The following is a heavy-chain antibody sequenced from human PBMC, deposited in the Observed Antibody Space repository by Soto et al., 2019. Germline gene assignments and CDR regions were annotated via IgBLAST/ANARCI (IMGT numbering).Heavy chain of an antibody. CDR3: ARSYYDSSGYLGY. CDR2: INPNSGGT. CDR1: GYTFTGYY. D-gene: IGHD3-22*01. Sequence: GASVKVSCKASGYTFTGYYMHWVRQAPGQGLEWMGWINPNSGGTNYAQKFQGWVTMTRDTSISTAYMELSRLRSDDTAVYYCARSYYDSSGYLGYWDQGTLVTVSS. J-gene: IGHJ4*02. V-gene: IGHV1-2*04.